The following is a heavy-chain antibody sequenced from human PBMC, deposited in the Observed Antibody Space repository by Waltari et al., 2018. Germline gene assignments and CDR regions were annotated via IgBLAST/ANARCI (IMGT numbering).Heavy chain of an antibody. CDR2: ITRSSNYI. D-gene: IGHD2-2*01. Sequence: EVQLVESGGGLVKPGGSLRVSCAASGFIFSTYTMNWVRQAPGKGLEWVPSITRSSNYIYYADSVKGRFTISRDNANSSLSLQMDSLRAEDTAVYYCVRKGYCSSTNCLDAFDIWGQGTMVTVSS. V-gene: IGHV3-21*01. CDR3: VRKGYCSSTNCLDAFDI. J-gene: IGHJ3*02. CDR1: GFIFSTYT.